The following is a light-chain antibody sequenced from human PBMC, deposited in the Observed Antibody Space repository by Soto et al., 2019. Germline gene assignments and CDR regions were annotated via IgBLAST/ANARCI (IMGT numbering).Light chain of an antibody. CDR2: DVS. CDR1: ESVTNY. V-gene: IGKV3-11*01. Sequence: EILLTQSPATLSLSPGESGTLSCRASESVTNYLAWYQQKPGQAPRLLVYDVSNRATGIPDRFSGGGSGTDFTLTISKLEPEDFAVYYCQKRRDWPWTCGQGTQVDIK. J-gene: IGKJ1*01. CDR3: QKRRDWPWT.